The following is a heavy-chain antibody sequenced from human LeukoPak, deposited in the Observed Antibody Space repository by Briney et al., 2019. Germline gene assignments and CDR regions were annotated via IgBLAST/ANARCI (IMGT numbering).Heavy chain of an antibody. CDR1: GCTFSTFW. D-gene: IGHD6-13*01. J-gene: IGHJ4*02. CDR2: IKQDGSEK. Sequence: PGGSLRLSCAASGCTFSTFWMRWVRQAPGKGLEGVANIKQDGSEKYYVDSVKGRFTISRDHAKNSLYLQMNSLRAEDTAVYYCARGSIAAAFQFDYWGQGTLVTVSS. CDR3: ARGSIAAAFQFDY. V-gene: IGHV3-7*01.